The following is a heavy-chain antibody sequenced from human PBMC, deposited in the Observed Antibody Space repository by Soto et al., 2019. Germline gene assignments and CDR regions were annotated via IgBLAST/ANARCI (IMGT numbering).Heavy chain of an antibody. Sequence: ASVKVSCKASGYTFTSYDINWVRQATGQGLEWMGWMNPNSGNTGYAQKFQGRVTMTRNTSISTAYMELSSLRSEDTAVYYCARGHHSSTEYYMDVWGKGTTVTVSS. CDR2: MNPNSGNT. J-gene: IGHJ6*03. CDR3: ARGHHSSTEYYMDV. D-gene: IGHD6-13*01. CDR1: GYTFTSYD. V-gene: IGHV1-8*01.